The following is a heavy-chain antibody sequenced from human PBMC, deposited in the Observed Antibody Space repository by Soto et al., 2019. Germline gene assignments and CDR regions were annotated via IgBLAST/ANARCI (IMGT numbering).Heavy chain of an antibody. J-gene: IGHJ4*02. CDR1: GFTFSGYGSYG. Sequence: QVQLVESGGGVVQPGRSLRLSCAASGFTFSGYGSYGMHWVSQAPGKGLEWVAVMFSDGVNKFYADSVKGRFIISGDNSKLTLYLEMNRVTAEDTPVEYCGMEVAEIQIGLHGWGAGTLVTFSS. CDR2: MFSDGVNK. D-gene: IGHD5-18*01. CDR3: GMEVAEIQIGLHG. V-gene: IGHV3-33*01.